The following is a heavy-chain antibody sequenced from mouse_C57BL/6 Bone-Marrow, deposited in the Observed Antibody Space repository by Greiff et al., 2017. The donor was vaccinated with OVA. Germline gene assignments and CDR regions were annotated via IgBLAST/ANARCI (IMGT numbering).Heavy chain of an antibody. CDR3: AREPLGHPYYFDY. CDR2: ISNGGGST. CDR1: GFTFSDYY. Sequence: EVQLVESGGGLVQPGGSLKLSCAASGFTFSDYYMYWVRQTPEKRLEWVAYISNGGGSTYSPDTVKGRFIISRDNAKNTLYLQMSLLKAEDTAMYYSAREPLGHPYYFDYWGQGTTLTVSS. V-gene: IGHV5-12*01. D-gene: IGHD4-1*01. J-gene: IGHJ2*01.